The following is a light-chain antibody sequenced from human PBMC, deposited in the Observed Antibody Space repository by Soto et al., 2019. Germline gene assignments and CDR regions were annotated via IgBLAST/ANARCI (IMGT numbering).Light chain of an antibody. J-gene: IGKJ4*01. CDR2: GAS. V-gene: IGKV3-20*01. CDR1: QSVRSTY. CDR3: QQYGISPFT. Sequence: EVVLTQSPGTVSLSPGERASLSCRASQSVRSTYLAWYQQKPGQAPRLLIYGASSRATGIPDRFSGSGSGTDFTLAISRLEPEDFAVYYCQQYGISPFTFGGGTKVEIK.